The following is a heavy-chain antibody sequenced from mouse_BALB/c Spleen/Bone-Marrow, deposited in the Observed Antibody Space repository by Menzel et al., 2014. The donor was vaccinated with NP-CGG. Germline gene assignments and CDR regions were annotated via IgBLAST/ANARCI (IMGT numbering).Heavy chain of an antibody. CDR2: IDPSDSET. CDR1: GYTFTSYW. CDR3: ARSHGYYPYWYFDV. J-gene: IGHJ1*01. D-gene: IGHD2-3*01. V-gene: IGHV1-69*02. Sequence: QVQLQQSGAELVKPGAPVKLSCKASGYTFTSYWMNWVKQRPGRGLEWIGRIDPSDSETHYNQKFKDKDTLTVDKSSSTAYIQLSSLTSEDSAVYYCARSHGYYPYWYFDVWGAGTTVTVSS.